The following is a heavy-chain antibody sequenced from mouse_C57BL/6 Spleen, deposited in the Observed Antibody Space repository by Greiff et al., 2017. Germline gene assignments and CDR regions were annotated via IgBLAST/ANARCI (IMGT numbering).Heavy chain of an antibody. Sequence: EVKLEESGGGLVQPGGSMKLSCVASGFTFSNYWMNWVRQSPEKGLEWVAQIRLKSDNYATHYAESVKGRFTISRDDSKSSVYLQMNNLRAEDTGIYYCTADWVLLFAYWGQGTLVTVSA. CDR1: GFTFSNYW. J-gene: IGHJ3*01. CDR2: IRLKSDNYAT. CDR3: TADWVLLFAY. V-gene: IGHV6-3*01. D-gene: IGHD4-1*01.